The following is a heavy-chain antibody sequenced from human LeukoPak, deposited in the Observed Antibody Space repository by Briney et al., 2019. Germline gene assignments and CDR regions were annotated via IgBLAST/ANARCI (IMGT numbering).Heavy chain of an antibody. CDR1: GFTFSGYS. Sequence: GGSLRLSCAASGFTFSGYSMNWVRQAPGKGLEWVSYISSSSSTIYYADSVKGRFTISRDNAKNSLYLQMNSLRDEDTAVYFCARAHYYGSRSYCNPDWGQGTLVTVSS. J-gene: IGHJ4*02. D-gene: IGHD3-10*01. CDR3: ARAHYYGSRSYCNPD. CDR2: ISSSSSTI. V-gene: IGHV3-48*02.